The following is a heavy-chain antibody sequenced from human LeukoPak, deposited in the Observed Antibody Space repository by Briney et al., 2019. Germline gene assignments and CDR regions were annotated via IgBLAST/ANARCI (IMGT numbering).Heavy chain of an antibody. V-gene: IGHV3-30*18. CDR1: GFTFSSYG. CDR3: AKDAHVRGGSYYFDY. CDR2: ISYDGSNK. Sequence: GGSLRPSCAPPGFTFSSYGMHWVRQAPGKGLEWVAVISYDGSNKYYADSVKGRFTISRDNSKNTLFLQMNSLRAEDTAVYYCAKDAHVRGGSYYFDYWGQGTLVTVSS. D-gene: IGHD3-16*01. J-gene: IGHJ4*02.